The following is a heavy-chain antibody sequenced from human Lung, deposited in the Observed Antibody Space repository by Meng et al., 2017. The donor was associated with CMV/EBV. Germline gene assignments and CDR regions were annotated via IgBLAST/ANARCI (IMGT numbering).Heavy chain of an antibody. J-gene: IGHJ6*02. D-gene: IGHD6-13*01. CDR2: ISWDGGST. V-gene: IGHV3-43*01. CDR3: AKDLAAAGQLYYYYGMAV. Sequence: GGSLRLXCAASGFTFDDYTMHWVRQAPGKGLEWVSLISWDGGSTYYADSVKGRFTISRDNSKNSLYLQMNSLRTEDTALYYCAKDLAAAGQLYYYYGMAVWGQGTTVTVSS. CDR1: GFTFDDYT.